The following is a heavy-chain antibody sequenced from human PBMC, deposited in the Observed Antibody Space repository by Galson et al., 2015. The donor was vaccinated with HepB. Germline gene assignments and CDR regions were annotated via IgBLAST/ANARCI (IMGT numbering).Heavy chain of an antibody. V-gene: IGHV6-1*01. D-gene: IGHD6-6*01. CDR3: ARVPSDSSSMGWFDP. CDR1: GDSVSSNSAA. J-gene: IGHJ5*02. Sequence: CAVSGDSVSSNSAAWNWIRQSPSRGREWLGRAYYRSKWYNDYAVSVKSQITINPDTSKNQFSLQLNSVTPEDTAVYYCARVPSDSSSMGWFDPWGQGTLVTVSS. CDR2: AYYRSKWYN.